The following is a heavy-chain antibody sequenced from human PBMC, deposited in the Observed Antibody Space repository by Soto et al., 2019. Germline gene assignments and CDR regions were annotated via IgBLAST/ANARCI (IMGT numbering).Heavy chain of an antibody. D-gene: IGHD6-13*01. CDR2: ISGSGGST. J-gene: IGHJ4*02. CDR3: AKDQGSNWYEIDY. CDR1: GFTFSSYA. V-gene: IGHV3-23*01. Sequence: GGSLRLSCAASGFTFSSYAMSWVRQAPGKGLEWVSAISGSGGSTYYADSVKGRFTISRDNSKNTLYLQMNSLRAEDMAVYYCAKDQGSNWYEIDYWGQGTLVTVSS.